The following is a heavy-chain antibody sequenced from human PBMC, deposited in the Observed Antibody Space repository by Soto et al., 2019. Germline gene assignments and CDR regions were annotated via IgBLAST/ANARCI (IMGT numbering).Heavy chain of an antibody. Sequence: SQTLSLTCAISGDSVSSKSAAWNWIRQSPSRGLEWLGRTYYRSKWYKEYAVSVKSRISINPDTSKNHFSLQLYSVTPDDTAVYYCARDQDHSSGWYGLDYWGQGTLVTVSS. J-gene: IGHJ4*02. CDR1: GDSVSSKSAA. CDR3: ARDQDHSSGWYGLDY. V-gene: IGHV6-1*01. D-gene: IGHD6-19*01. CDR2: TYYRSKWYK.